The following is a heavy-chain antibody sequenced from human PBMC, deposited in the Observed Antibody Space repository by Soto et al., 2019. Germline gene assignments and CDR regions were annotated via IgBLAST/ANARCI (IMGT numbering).Heavy chain of an antibody. CDR3: ASDSHCDGGNCPMGGFDM. CDR2: IYPGNSNT. Sequence: GVLIQISCKGAGCGFGVLCVAWLRKMPGKGLEWVGIIYPGNSNTMYSPSFQGQVTISADTALSTTYLQWDTLKPSDTAIYFCASDSHCDGGNCPMGGFDMWGQGTMVTVSS. J-gene: IGHJ3*02. CDR1: GCGFGVLC. D-gene: IGHD2-15*01. V-gene: IGHV5-51*01.